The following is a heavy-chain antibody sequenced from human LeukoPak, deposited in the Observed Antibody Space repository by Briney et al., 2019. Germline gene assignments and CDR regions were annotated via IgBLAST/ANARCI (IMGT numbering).Heavy chain of an antibody. CDR1: GGSLSSYY. J-gene: IGHJ3*02. CDR3: ARAPTGLYGGNSNGPFDI. D-gene: IGHD4-23*01. Sequence: SETLSLTCTVSGGSLSSYYWSWIRQPAGKGLEWIGRIYTSGSTNYNSSLKSRVTMSVDTSKSQFSLKLTSVTAADTAVYYCARAPTGLYGGNSNGPFDIWGQGTMVTVSS. CDR2: IYTSGST. V-gene: IGHV4-4*07.